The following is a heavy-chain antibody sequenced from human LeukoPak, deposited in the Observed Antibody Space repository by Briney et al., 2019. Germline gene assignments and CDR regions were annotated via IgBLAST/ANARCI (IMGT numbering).Heavy chain of an antibody. D-gene: IGHD3-10*01. CDR2: IRGTGTST. V-gene: IGHV3-23*01. J-gene: IGHJ4*01. Sequence: GGSLRLSCAASGFTFSSYAMSWVRQAPGKGLEWVSAIRGTGTSTYYADSVKGRFTISRDNSKNTLYLQMNSLRAEDTAVYYCAKVTYGSGTYAAFNYWSQGTLATVSS. CDR3: AKVTYGSGTYAAFNY. CDR1: GFTFSSYA.